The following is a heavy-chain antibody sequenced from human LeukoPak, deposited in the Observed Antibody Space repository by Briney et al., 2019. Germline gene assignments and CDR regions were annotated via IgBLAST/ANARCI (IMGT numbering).Heavy chain of an antibody. D-gene: IGHD2-2*01. CDR3: AGETVVPAAIQRGVYYYYGMDV. J-gene: IGHJ6*02. Sequence: GGSLRLSCAASRFTFSSYGMHWVRQAPGKGLEWVAVISYDGSNKYYADSVKGRFTISRDNSKNTLSLQMNNLRAEDTAVYSCAGETVVPAAIQRGVYYYYGMDVWGQGTTVTVSS. CDR1: RFTFSSYG. CDR2: ISYDGSNK. V-gene: IGHV3-30*03.